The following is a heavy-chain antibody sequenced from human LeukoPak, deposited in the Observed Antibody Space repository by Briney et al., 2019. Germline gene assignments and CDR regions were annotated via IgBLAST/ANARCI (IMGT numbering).Heavy chain of an antibody. CDR2: INHSGST. CDR3: ARDIVVVVAAYAFDI. Sequence: PSETPSLTCAVYGGXFSGYYWSWIRQPPGKGLEWIGEINHSGSTNYNPSLYSRVTISVDTSKNHFSLKLSSVTAADTAVYYCARDIVVVVAAYAFDIWGQGTMVTVSS. J-gene: IGHJ3*02. CDR1: GGXFSGYY. V-gene: IGHV4-34*01. D-gene: IGHD2-15*01.